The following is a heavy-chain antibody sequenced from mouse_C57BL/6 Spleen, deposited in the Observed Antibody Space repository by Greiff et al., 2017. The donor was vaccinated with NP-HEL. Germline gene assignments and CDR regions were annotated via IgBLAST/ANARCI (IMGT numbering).Heavy chain of an antibody. CDR2: IDPSDSET. D-gene: IGHD3-3*01. J-gene: IGHJ3*01. CDR1: GYTFTSYW. Sequence: VQLQQPGAELVRPGSSVKLSCKASGYTFTSYWMHWVKQRPIQGLEWIGNIDPSDSETHYNQKFKDKATLTVDKSSSTAYMQLSSLTSEDSAVYYCARGGQGNWFAYWGQGTLVTVSA. V-gene: IGHV1-52*01. CDR3: ARGGQGNWFAY.